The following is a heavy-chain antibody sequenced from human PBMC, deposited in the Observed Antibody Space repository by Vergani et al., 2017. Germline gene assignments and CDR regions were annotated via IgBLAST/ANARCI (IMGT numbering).Heavy chain of an antibody. CDR3: ARPSGSYYRRGIGAFDI. D-gene: IGHD1-26*01. Sequence: EVQLVQSGAEVKTPGESLKISCKGSGYIFTNYWIGWVRQMPGKGLEWMGIIYPGDSDTRYSPSFQGQVTISADKSISTAYLQWSSLKASDTAMYYCARPSGSYYRRGIGAFDIWGQGTMVTISS. CDR2: IYPGDSDT. V-gene: IGHV5-51*03. CDR1: GYIFTNYW. J-gene: IGHJ3*02.